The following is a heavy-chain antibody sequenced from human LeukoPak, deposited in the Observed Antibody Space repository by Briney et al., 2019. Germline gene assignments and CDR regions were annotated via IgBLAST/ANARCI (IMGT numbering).Heavy chain of an antibody. Sequence: AGRSLRLSCAASGFTFSSYAMHWVRQAPGKGLEWVAVISYDGSNKYYADSVKGRFTISRDNSKNTLYLQMNSLRAEDTAVYYCARAVTEDSGYDFLGYWGQGTLVTVSS. V-gene: IGHV3-30*04. J-gene: IGHJ4*02. CDR3: ARAVTEDSGYDFLGY. D-gene: IGHD5-12*01. CDR1: GFTFSSYA. CDR2: ISYDGSNK.